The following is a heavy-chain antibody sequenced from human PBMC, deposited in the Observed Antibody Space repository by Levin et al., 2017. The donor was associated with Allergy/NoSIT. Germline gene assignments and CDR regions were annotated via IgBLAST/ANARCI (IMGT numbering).Heavy chain of an antibody. CDR2: ISSSGSTI. Sequence: PGESLKISCAASGFTFSDYYMSWIRQAPGKGLEWVSYISSSGSTIYYADSVKGRFTISRDNAKNSLYLQMNSLRAEDTAVYYCARDDGLYNIAAAGITDWGQGTLVTVSS. J-gene: IGHJ4*02. CDR1: GFTFSDYY. V-gene: IGHV3-11*01. CDR3: ARDDGLYNIAAAGITD. D-gene: IGHD6-13*01.